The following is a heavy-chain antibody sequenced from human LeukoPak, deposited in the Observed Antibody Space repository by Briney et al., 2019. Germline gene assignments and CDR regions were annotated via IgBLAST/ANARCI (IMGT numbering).Heavy chain of an antibody. CDR3: ARGSGDTYWGYYYYMDV. Sequence: PSETLSLTCTVSGDSISNSRHYWGWIRQPPGKGLEWIGSIYYSGSTYYNPSLKSRVTMSVDTSKNQFSLKLSSVTAADTAVYYCARGSGDTYWGYYYYMDVWGKGTTVTVSS. J-gene: IGHJ6*03. CDR1: GDSISNSRHY. CDR2: IYYSGST. D-gene: IGHD3-16*01. V-gene: IGHV4-39*07.